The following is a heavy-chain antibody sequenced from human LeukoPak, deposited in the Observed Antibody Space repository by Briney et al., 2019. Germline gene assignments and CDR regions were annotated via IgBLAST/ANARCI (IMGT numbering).Heavy chain of an antibody. V-gene: IGHV4-31*03. CDR3: ARGVSNCLDY. J-gene: IGHJ4*02. D-gene: IGHD4-11*01. CDR2: IYYSGST. Sequence: SQTLSLTCTVSGGSISSGGYYWSWIRQHPGKGLEWIGYIYYSGSTYYNPSLKSRVPISVDTSKNQFSLKLSSVTAADTAVYYCARGVSNCLDYWGQGTLVTVSS. CDR1: GGSISSGGYY.